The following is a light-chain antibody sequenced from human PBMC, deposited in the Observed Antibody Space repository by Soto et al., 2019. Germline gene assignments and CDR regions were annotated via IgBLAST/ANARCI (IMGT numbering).Light chain of an antibody. Sequence: QSALTQPASMSGSPGQSIAISCTGTSCDVGAYDYVSWYQQHPDKAPKLMIYEVSNRPSGVSNRFSGSKSVNTATLTISGLQTEDEADYYCSSYTSSSTRVFGTGTKVTVL. CDR3: SSYTSSSTRV. CDR2: EVS. V-gene: IGLV2-14*03. J-gene: IGLJ1*01. CDR1: SCDVGAYDY.